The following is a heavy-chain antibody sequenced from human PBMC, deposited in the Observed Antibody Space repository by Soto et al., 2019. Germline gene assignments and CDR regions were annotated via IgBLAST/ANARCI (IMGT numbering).Heavy chain of an antibody. CDR2: IKEDGSER. CDR1: GFTFISYW. J-gene: IGHJ4*02. CDR3: ARATGADKEDY. D-gene: IGHD3-10*01. Sequence: GGSLRLSCAASGFTFISYWMSWVLQAPGKGLEWVANIKEDGSERYYVDSVKGRFTISRDNAKNSLYLQMNSLRAEDTAVYDCARATGADKEDYWGQGTRVTVAS. V-gene: IGHV3-7*04.